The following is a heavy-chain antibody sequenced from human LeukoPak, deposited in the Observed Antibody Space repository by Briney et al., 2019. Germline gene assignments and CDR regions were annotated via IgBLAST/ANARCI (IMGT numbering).Heavy chain of an antibody. D-gene: IGHD6-19*01. V-gene: IGHV1-8*01. Sequence: ASVKVSCKASGYTFTSYDINWVRQATGQGLEWMGWTNPNSGNTGYAQKFQGRVTMTRNTSISTAYMELSSLRSEDTAVYYCARVGSGWTYYYYYYYMDVWGKGTTVTVSS. CDR2: TNPNSGNT. J-gene: IGHJ6*03. CDR1: GYTFTSYD. CDR3: ARVGSGWTYYYYYYYMDV.